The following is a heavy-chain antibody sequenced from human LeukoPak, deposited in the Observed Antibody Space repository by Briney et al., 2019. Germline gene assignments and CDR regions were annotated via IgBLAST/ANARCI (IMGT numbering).Heavy chain of an antibody. CDR1: GGTFSSYA. D-gene: IGHD1-7*01. Sequence: SVDVSCKASGGTFSSYAISWVRQAPGQGLEWMGGIIPIFGTANYAQKFQGRVTITADESTSTAYMELSSLRSEDTAVYYCARGRINYSCWFDPWGQGTLVTVSS. J-gene: IGHJ5*02. V-gene: IGHV1-69*13. CDR3: ARGRINYSCWFDP. CDR2: IIPIFGTA.